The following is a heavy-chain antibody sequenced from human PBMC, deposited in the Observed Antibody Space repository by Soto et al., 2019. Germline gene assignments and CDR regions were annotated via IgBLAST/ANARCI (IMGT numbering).Heavy chain of an antibody. CDR2: IIPIFGTA. V-gene: IGHV1-69*13. CDR3: ASARGVGPAANWFDP. D-gene: IGHD2-2*01. CDR1: GPHFSSYA. Sequence: VKVFCEASGPHFSSYAISWVLQAPGQEPASLGGIIPIFGTANYAQKFQGRGTISAEESTSTAYMELSSLRSEDTAVYYCASARGVGPAANWFDPWGQGSLVTV. J-gene: IGHJ5*02.